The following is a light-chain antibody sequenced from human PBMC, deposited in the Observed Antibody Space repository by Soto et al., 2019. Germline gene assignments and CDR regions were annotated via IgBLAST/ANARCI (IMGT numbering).Light chain of an antibody. CDR1: QSISRW. CDR2: TAS. V-gene: IGKV1-5*03. J-gene: IGKJ3*01. Sequence: DILMTQSPSTLSASVGDRVTITCRASQSISRWLACYQQKPGKAPNLLLYTASTIAGGVPSRFSGSGAGTEFTHTISSLHPDVFESYYCQHYNSFSFTFGPGTKVDIK. CDR3: QHYNSFSFT.